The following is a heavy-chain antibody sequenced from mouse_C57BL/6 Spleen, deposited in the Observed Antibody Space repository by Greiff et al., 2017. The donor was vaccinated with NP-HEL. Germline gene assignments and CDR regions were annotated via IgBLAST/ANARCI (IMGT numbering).Heavy chain of an antibody. CDR2: IYPSDSET. J-gene: IGHJ2*01. CDR3: ARDGYLYYFDY. V-gene: IGHV1-61*01. Sequence: QVQLQQPGAELARPGSSVKLSCKASGYTFTSYWMDWVKQRPGQGLEWIGNIYPSDSETHYNQKFKDKATLTVDKSSSTAYMQLSSLTSEDSAVYYCARDGYLYYFDYWGQGTTLTVSS. D-gene: IGHD2-2*01. CDR1: GYTFTSYW.